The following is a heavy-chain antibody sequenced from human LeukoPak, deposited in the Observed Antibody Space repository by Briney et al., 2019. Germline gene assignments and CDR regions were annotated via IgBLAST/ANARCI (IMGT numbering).Heavy chain of an antibody. V-gene: IGHV3-74*01. CDR1: GFTFSSYW. Sequence: GGSLRLSCAASGFTFSSYWMHWVRQAPGKGLVWVSHINTDGSSTNYADSVKGRFTISRDNAKNALYLQMNSLRAEDTAVYYCARDSGYDFDYWGQGTLVTVSS. J-gene: IGHJ4*02. D-gene: IGHD5-12*01. CDR2: INTDGSST. CDR3: ARDSGYDFDY.